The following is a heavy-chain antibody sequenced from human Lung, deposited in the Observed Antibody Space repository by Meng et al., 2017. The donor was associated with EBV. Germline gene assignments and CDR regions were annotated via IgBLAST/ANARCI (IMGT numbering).Heavy chain of an antibody. Sequence: QVPLVPEGPEVTNPGAQVKVSCEASGYTFISYGISWVRQAPGQGLEWMGWISGYNGNTDYAQKLQGRVTMTTDTSTSTAYMELRSLRSDDTAVYYCAREADGATFDYWGQGTLVTVSS. CDR2: ISGYNGNT. D-gene: IGHD1-26*01. CDR3: AREADGATFDY. CDR1: GYTFISYG. V-gene: IGHV1-18*01. J-gene: IGHJ4*02.